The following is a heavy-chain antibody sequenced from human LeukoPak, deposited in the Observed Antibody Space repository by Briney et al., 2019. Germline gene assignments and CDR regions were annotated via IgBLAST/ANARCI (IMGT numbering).Heavy chain of an antibody. V-gene: IGHV1-18*01. Sequence: TSVKVSCKASGYTFTSYGISWVRQAPGQGLEWMGWISAYNGNTNYAQKLQGRVTMTTDTSTSTAYMELRSLRSDDTAVYYCAREGQQLVLSYFDYWGQGTLVTVSS. CDR1: GYTFTSYG. J-gene: IGHJ4*02. D-gene: IGHD6-13*01. CDR2: ISAYNGNT. CDR3: AREGQQLVLSYFDY.